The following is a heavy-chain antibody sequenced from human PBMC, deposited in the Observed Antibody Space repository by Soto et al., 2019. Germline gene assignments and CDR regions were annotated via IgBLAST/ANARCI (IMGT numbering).Heavy chain of an antibody. V-gene: IGHV4-30-4*01. D-gene: IGHD3-22*01. Sequence: PSEILSLTCTVSGGSISSGDYYWSWIRQPPGKGLEWIGYIYYSGSTYYNPSLKSRVTISVDTSKNQFSLKLSSVTAADTAVYYCARVRRAGGYYSFDYWGQGTLVTVSS. J-gene: IGHJ4*02. CDR2: IYYSGST. CDR3: ARVRRAGGYYSFDY. CDR1: GGSISSGDYY.